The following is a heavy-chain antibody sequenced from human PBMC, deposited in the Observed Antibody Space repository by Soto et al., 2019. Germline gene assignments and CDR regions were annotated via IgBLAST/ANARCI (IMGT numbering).Heavy chain of an antibody. J-gene: IGHJ5*02. D-gene: IGHD3-3*01. CDR1: GFTFSSNS. Sequence: EVQVVESGGGLVQPGGSLRLSCAASGFTFSSNSMNWVRQAPGKGLEWISYISSSSSTIYADSVKGRFTISRDNAKNSLYLQMNSMRAEATAVYYCARVIWSGHLTSDLWGQGTLVTVSS. CDR2: ISSSSSTI. V-gene: IGHV3-48*01. CDR3: ARVIWSGHLTSDL.